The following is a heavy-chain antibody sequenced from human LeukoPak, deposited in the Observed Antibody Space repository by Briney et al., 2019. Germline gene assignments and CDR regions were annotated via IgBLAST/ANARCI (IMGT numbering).Heavy chain of an antibody. CDR1: GFTFSSYW. J-gene: IGHJ4*02. V-gene: IGHV3-74*01. D-gene: IGHD6-6*01. CDR3: ARGLSGYASSMGY. Sequence: WGSLRLSCAASGFTFSSYWMHWVRQGPGKGLVCVSRINSDGSSTSYADSVRGRFSISRDNAKNTLYLQMNSLRAEDTAVYYCARGLSGYASSMGYWGQGTLVTVSA. CDR2: INSDGSST.